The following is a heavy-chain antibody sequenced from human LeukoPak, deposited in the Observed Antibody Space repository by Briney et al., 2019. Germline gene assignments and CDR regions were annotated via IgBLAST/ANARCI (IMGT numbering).Heavy chain of an antibody. D-gene: IGHD6-6*01. V-gene: IGHV1-69*06. Sequence: SVKVSCKASGGTFSSYAISWVRQAPGQGLEWMGGIIPIFGTANYAQKLQGRVTITADKSTSTAYMELSSLRSEDTAVYYCARGEQLRSFDPWGQGTLVTVSS. CDR3: ARGEQLRSFDP. J-gene: IGHJ5*02. CDR1: GGTFSSYA. CDR2: IIPIFGTA.